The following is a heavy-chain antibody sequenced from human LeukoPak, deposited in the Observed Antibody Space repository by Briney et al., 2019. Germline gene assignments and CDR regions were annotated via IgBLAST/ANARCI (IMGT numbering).Heavy chain of an antibody. CDR1: GGSISSYY. J-gene: IGHJ6*03. V-gene: IGHV4-4*07. Sequence: SETLSLTCTVSGGSISSYYWSWIRQPAGKGLEWIGRIYTSGSTNYNPSLKSRVTISVDKSKNQFSLKLSSVTAADTAVYYCARSKVPTYYYYYYMDVWGKGTTVTVSS. D-gene: IGHD4/OR15-4a*01. CDR2: IYTSGST. CDR3: ARSKVPTYYYYYYMDV.